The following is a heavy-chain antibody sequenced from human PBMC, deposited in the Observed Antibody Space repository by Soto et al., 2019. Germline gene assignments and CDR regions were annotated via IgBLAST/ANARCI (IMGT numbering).Heavy chain of an antibody. J-gene: IGHJ4*02. D-gene: IGHD2-2*03. V-gene: IGHV3-21*01. CDR3: ARDGFSTAFDY. CDR2: ISSSSSYI. Sequence: GGSLRLSCAASGFTFSSYSMNWVRQAPGKGLEWVSSISSSSSYIYYADSVKGRFTISRDNVKNSLYLQMNSLRAEDTAVYYCARDGFSTAFDYWGQGTLVTVSS. CDR1: GFTFSSYS.